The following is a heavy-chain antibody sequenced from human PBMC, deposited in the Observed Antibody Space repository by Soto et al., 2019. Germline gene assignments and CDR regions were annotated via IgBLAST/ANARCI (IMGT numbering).Heavy chain of an antibody. CDR2: IYHSGST. J-gene: IGHJ5*02. V-gene: IGHV4-30-2*01. CDR3: ARAKYDFWSGYYTGVVRWFDP. D-gene: IGHD3-3*01. Sequence: TLSHTCAVSGGSISSGGYSWSWIRQPPGKGLEWIGYIYHSGSTYYNPSLKSRVTISVDRSKNQFPLKLSSVTAADTAVYYCARAKYDFWSGYYTGVVRWFDPWGQGTLVTVS. CDR1: GGSISSGGYS.